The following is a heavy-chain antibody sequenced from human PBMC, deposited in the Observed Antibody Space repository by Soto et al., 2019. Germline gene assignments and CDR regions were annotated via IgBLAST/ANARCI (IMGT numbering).Heavy chain of an antibody. CDR3: ARAAAGIANYGMDV. V-gene: IGHV4-34*01. CDR1: GGSFSGYY. CDR2: INHSGST. Sequence: NPSETLSLTCAVYGGSFSGYYWSWIRQPPGKGLEWIGEINHSGSTNYNPSLKSRVTISVDTSKNQFSLKLSSVTAADTAVYYCARAAAGIANYGMDVWGQGTTVTVSS. D-gene: IGHD6-13*01. J-gene: IGHJ6*02.